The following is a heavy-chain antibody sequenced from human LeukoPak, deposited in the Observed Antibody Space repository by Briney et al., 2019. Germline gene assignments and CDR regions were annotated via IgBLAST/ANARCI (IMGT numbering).Heavy chain of an antibody. Sequence: ASVKVSCKASGYTFTSYGISWVRQAPGQGLEWMGWISAYNGNTNYAQKLQGRVTMTTDTSTSTAYMELRSLRSDDTAVYYCARDAADGYYYDTLSDYWGQGTLVTVSS. CDR3: ARDAADGYYYDTLSDY. J-gene: IGHJ4*02. V-gene: IGHV1-18*01. CDR1: GYTFTSYG. CDR2: ISAYNGNT. D-gene: IGHD3-22*01.